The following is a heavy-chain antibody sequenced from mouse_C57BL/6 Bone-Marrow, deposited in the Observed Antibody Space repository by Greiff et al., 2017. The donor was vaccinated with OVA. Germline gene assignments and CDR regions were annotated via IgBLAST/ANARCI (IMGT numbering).Heavy chain of an antibody. CDR2: INPNNGGT. V-gene: IGHV1-26*01. D-gene: IGHD1-1*01. Sequence: LVKPGASVKISCKASGYTFTDYYMNWVKQSHGKSLEWIGDINPNNGGTSYNQKFKGKATLTVDKSSSTAYMELRSLTSEDSAVYYCGLLLDYWGQGTTLTVSS. CDR3: GLLLDY. CDR1: GYTFTDYY. J-gene: IGHJ2*01.